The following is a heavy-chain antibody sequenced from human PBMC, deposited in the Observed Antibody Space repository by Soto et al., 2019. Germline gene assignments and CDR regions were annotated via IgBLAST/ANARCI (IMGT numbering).Heavy chain of an antibody. V-gene: IGHV3-30*18. CDR3: AKDREPLQWVLDH. Sequence: GGSLRLSCAAAGFIFSRYDMHWVRQVPGKGLDWVAVIAYDGSYIYYADSVKGRFTISRDNSNNTLHLQMNSLRLEDTAVYYCAKDREPLQWVLDHWGQGALVTVSS. D-gene: IGHD3-3*01. CDR2: IAYDGSYI. J-gene: IGHJ4*02. CDR1: GFIFSRYD.